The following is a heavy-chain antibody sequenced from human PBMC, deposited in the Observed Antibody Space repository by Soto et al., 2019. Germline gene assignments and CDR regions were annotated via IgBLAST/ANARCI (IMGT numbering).Heavy chain of an antibody. Sequence: QVQLVQSGSEVKKPGASVKVSCKASGYTFTNYYMHWVRQAPGQGLEWMGIINPSGSSTSYAQKFQGRVTMTRDTSTTTVYMELSSLRSEDTAVYYCSRGGRDYGSGSKMPVRYYYGLDVWGQGTTVTVSS. CDR3: SRGGRDYGSGSKMPVRYYYGLDV. CDR2: INPSGSST. V-gene: IGHV1-46*03. J-gene: IGHJ6*02. CDR1: GYTFTNYY. D-gene: IGHD3-10*01.